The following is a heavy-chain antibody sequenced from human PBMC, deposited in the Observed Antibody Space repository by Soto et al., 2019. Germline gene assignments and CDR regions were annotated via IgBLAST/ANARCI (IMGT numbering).Heavy chain of an antibody. Sequence: GASVKVSCKAAGYTFTRDNIHWVRQARGKGLEWMGVIHPSDSRTTFAQKFQGRVTMTRETSTNTVHMELSSLRSEDTAVYYCAREGGFSSREFDSWGQGTQVTVSS. CDR2: IHPSDSRT. V-gene: IGHV1-46*01. D-gene: IGHD5-18*01. CDR3: AREGGFSSREFDS. J-gene: IGHJ4*02. CDR1: GYTFTRDN.